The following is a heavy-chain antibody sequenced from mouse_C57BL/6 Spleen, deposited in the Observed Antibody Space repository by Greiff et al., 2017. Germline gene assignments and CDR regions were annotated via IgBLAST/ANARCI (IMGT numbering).Heavy chain of an antibody. Sequence: QVQLQQPGAELVRPGSSVKLSCKASGYTFTSYWMHWVKQRPLQGLEWIGNIDPSDSETHYNQKFKDKATLTVDKSSSTAYMQLSSLTSEDSAVYYCARGGYDGYYYAMDYWGQGTSVTVSS. V-gene: IGHV1-52*01. J-gene: IGHJ4*01. CDR3: ARGGYDGYYYAMDY. CDR2: IDPSDSET. D-gene: IGHD2-3*01. CDR1: GYTFTSYW.